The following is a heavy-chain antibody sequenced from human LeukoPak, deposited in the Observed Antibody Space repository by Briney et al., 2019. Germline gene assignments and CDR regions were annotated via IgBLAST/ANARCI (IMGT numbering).Heavy chain of an antibody. CDR2: IKEDGSEK. Sequence: GGSLRLSCAVSGFTFSSYWMSWVRQAPGKGLEWVANIKEDGSEKYFVDSVKGRFTISRDNAKNSLYLQMKSQRAEDTAVYYCARGEYYYDGGYWGQGTLVTVSS. CDR1: GFTFSSYW. J-gene: IGHJ4*02. CDR3: ARGEYYYDGGY. V-gene: IGHV3-7*04. D-gene: IGHD3-22*01.